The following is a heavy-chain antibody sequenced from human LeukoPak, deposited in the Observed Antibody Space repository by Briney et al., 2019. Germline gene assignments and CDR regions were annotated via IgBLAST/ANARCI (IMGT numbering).Heavy chain of an antibody. CDR3: ARHQETPGNIETFFYDSRNNAFDI. V-gene: IGHV4-39*01. D-gene: IGHD3-22*01. J-gene: IGHJ3*02. CDR1: GGSISSSSYY. CDR2: IYYSGST. Sequence: SETLSLTCTVSGGSISSSSYYWGWIRQPPGKGLEWIGSIYYSGSTYYNPSLKSRVTISVDTSKNQFSLKLSSVTAADTAVYYCARHQETPGNIETFFYDSRNNAFDIWGQGTMVTVSS.